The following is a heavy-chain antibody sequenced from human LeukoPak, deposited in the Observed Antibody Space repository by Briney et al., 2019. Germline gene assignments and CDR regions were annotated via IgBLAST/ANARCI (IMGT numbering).Heavy chain of an antibody. V-gene: IGHV3-48*02. CDR1: GFTFSSYS. Sequence: GGSLRLSCAVSGFTFSSYSMNWVRQAPGRGLEWVSYITTSRSIIYYADSVKGRFTISRDSAKNSLYLQMNSLRDEDTAVYYCALGGTGSRYYFDYWGQGTLVTVSS. D-gene: IGHD3-16*01. CDR3: ALGGTGSRYYFDY. CDR2: ITTSRSII. J-gene: IGHJ4*02.